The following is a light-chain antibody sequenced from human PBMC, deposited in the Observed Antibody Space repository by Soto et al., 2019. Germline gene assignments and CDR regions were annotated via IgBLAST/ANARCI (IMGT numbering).Light chain of an antibody. CDR2: GNI. J-gene: IGLJ3*02. CDR1: SSNIGAGYD. Sequence: PSVSGAPGQRVTISCTGSSSNIGAGYDVHWYQHLPGTAPKLLIYGNINRPSGVPDRFSGSKSGTAASLAITGLQAADEADYYCQSYDSSLSAWVFGGGTKLTVL. V-gene: IGLV1-40*01. CDR3: QSYDSSLSAWV.